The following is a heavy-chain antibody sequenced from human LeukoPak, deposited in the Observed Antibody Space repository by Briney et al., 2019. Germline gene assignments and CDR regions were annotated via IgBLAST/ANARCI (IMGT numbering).Heavy chain of an antibody. Sequence: GGSLRLSCAASGFTVSSNYMSWVRQAPGKGLEWVSVIYSGGSTYYADSVKGRFTISRDNSKNTLYLQMNSLRAEDTAVYYCAKGVSTPSSWYFDYWGQGTLVTVSS. CDR1: GFTVSSNY. CDR2: IYSGGST. D-gene: IGHD2-2*01. V-gene: IGHV3-53*01. J-gene: IGHJ4*02. CDR3: AKGVSTPSSWYFDY.